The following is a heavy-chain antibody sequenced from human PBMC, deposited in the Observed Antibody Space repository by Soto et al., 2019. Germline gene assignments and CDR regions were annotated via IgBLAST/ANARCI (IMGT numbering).Heavy chain of an antibody. D-gene: IGHD5-18*01. J-gene: IGHJ6*02. CDR1: GFTFSSYG. Sequence: PGGSLRLSCAASGFTFSSYGMHWVRQAPGKGLEWVAVISYDGSNKYYADSVKGRFTISRDNSKNTLYLQMNSLRAEDTAVYYCAKPGTAMVDSYYYGMDVWGQGTTVTVSS. CDR3: AKPGTAMVDSYYYGMDV. V-gene: IGHV3-30*18. CDR2: ISYDGSNK.